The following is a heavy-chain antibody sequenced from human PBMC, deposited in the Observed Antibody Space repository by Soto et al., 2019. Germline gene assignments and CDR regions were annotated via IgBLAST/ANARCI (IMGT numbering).Heavy chain of an antibody. V-gene: IGHV1-8*01. CDR3: AVTLYGDNVAT. D-gene: IGHD4-17*01. CDR2: MNPNSGNT. Sequence: QVQLVQSGAEVKKPGASVKVSCKASGYTFTSYDINWVRQATGQGLEWMGWMNPNSGNTGYAQKFQGRVTMTRNTSLSTAYMARSSVRCDDTAVSYCAVTLYGDNVATWGQGTLVTFSS. J-gene: IGHJ5*02. CDR1: GYTFTSYD.